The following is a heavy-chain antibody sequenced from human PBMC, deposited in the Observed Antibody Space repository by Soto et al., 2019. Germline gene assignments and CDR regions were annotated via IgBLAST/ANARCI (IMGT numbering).Heavy chain of an antibody. CDR2: ISSSSSTI. D-gene: IGHD2-2*01. V-gene: IGHV3-48*02. CDR3: AREGDIVLVPAAPPYGMDV. CDR1: GFTFSSYI. J-gene: IGHJ6*02. Sequence: GGSLRLSCASSGFTFSSYIMNWFRQAPGKGLEWVSYISSSSSTIYYADSVKGRFTISRDNAKNSLYLQMNSLRDEDTAVYYCAREGDIVLVPAAPPYGMDVWGQGTTVTVSS.